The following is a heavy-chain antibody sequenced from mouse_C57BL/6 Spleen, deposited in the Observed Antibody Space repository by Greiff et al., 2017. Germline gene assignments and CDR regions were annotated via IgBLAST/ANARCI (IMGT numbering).Heavy chain of an antibody. CDR2: IDPSDSYT. V-gene: IGHV1-69*01. D-gene: IGHD2-5*01. J-gene: IGHJ3*01. Sequence: VQLQQPGAELVMPGASVKLSCKASGYTFTSYWMHWVKQRPGQGLEWIGEIDPSDSYTNYNQKFKGKSTLTVDKSSSTAYMQLSSLTSEDSAVYYCASGAYYSNYGFAYWGQGTLVTVSA. CDR3: ASGAYYSNYGFAY. CDR1: GYTFTSYW.